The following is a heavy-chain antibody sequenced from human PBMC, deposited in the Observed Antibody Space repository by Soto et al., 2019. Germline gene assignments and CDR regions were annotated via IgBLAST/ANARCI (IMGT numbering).Heavy chain of an antibody. D-gene: IGHD4-17*01. CDR1: GGSISSYY. CDR3: ARHDAYGDYLDY. Sequence: PSETLSLTCTVSGGSISSYYWSWIRQPPGKGLEWIGYIYYSGSTNYNPSLKSRVTISVDTSKNQFSLKLSSVTAADTAVYYCARHDAYGDYLDYWGRGTLVTVSS. J-gene: IGHJ4*02. CDR2: IYYSGST. V-gene: IGHV4-59*08.